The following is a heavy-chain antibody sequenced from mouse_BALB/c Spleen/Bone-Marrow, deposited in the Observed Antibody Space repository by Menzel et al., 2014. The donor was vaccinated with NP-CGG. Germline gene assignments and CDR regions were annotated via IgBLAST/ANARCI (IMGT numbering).Heavy chain of an antibody. V-gene: IGHV1-69*02. CDR3: TRYEVPYTMDY. D-gene: IGHD2-12*01. Sequence: QVQLQQSGAELVRPGASVKLSCKASGYTFTSYWISWVKQRPGQGLEWIGSIYPSDGYTNYNQKFKDKATLTVDKSSSTAYMQLSSPTSEDSAVYYCTRYEVPYTMDYWGQGTSVTVSS. CDR2: IYPSDGYT. J-gene: IGHJ4*01. CDR1: GYTFTSYW.